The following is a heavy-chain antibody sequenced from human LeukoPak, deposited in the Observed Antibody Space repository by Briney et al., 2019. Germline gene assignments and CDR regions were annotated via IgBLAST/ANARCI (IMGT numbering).Heavy chain of an antibody. CDR2: IFPSGGEI. V-gene: IGHV3-23*01. D-gene: IGHD6-19*01. CDR1: GFTFSTFA. J-gene: IGHJ4*02. Sequence: GGSLRLSCAASGFTFSTFAMIWVRQPPGKGLEWVSSIFPSGGEIHYADSVRGRFTISRDNSKNTLYLQMNSLRAEDTAVYYCAKVPNSSGWYVYFDYWGQGTLVTVSS. CDR3: AKVPNSSGWYVYFDY.